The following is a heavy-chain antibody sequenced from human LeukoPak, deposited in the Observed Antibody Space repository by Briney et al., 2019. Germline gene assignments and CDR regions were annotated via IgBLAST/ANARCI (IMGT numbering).Heavy chain of an antibody. J-gene: IGHJ3*01. CDR2: INSDGSST. D-gene: IGHD2-15*01. CDR3: ARDRGGAESHGFDAFDL. CDR1: GFTFSSYW. Sequence: PGGSLRLSCAASGFTFSSYWMHWVRQAPGKGLVWVSRINSDGSSTSYADSVKGRYTISRDNAKNSLYLQMNSLRVDDTAVYYCARDRGGAESHGFDAFDLWGQGTIVTVSS. V-gene: IGHV3-74*01.